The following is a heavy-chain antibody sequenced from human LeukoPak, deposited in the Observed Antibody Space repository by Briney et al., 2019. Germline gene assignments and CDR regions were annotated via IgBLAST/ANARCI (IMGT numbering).Heavy chain of an antibody. D-gene: IGHD3-22*01. J-gene: IGHJ5*02. CDR1: GGSISSSSYY. CDR3: ARQNDYYDSSGYSVTP. CDR2: IYYSGST. Sequence: SETLSLTCTVSGGSISSSSYYWGWIRQPPGKGLEWIGSIYYSGSTNYNPSLKSRVTISVDTSKNQFSLKLSSVTAADTAVYYCARQNDYYDSSGYSVTPWGQGTLVTVSS. V-gene: IGHV4-39*01.